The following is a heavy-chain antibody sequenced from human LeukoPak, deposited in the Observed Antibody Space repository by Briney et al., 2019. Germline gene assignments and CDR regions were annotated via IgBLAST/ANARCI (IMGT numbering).Heavy chain of an antibody. CDR1: GGSISSYY. Sequence: PSETLSLTCTVSGGSISSYYWSWIRQPPGKGLEWIGYIHYSGSTHYNPSLKSRVTMSVDTSKKQFSLKLSSVTAADTAVYYCARDIDFWSGYHMDVWGKGTTVTVSS. CDR2: IHYSGST. J-gene: IGHJ6*03. CDR3: ARDIDFWSGYHMDV. V-gene: IGHV4-59*01. D-gene: IGHD3-3*01.